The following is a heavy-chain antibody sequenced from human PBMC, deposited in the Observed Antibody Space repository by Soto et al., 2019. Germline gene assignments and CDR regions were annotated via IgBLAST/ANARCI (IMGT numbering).Heavy chain of an antibody. Sequence: DVQVVESGGGLIQPGGSLRLSCAGSGFIVNGKKYITWVRQAPGKGLDWVSGFYLADGTYYADSVKGRFTVSIDSSKNTVSLQMNNLSPEEEAVYYWATWLLREHAFDIWGLGTMVTVSS. J-gene: IGHJ3*02. CDR2: FYLADGT. V-gene: IGHV3-53*01. D-gene: IGHD2-15*01. CDR3: ATWLLREHAFDI. CDR1: GFIVNGKKY.